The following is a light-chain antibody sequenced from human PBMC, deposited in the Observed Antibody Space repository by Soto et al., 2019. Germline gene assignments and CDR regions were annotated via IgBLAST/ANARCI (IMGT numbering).Light chain of an antibody. J-gene: IGKJ5*01. CDR1: QSVSSSY. V-gene: IGKV3-20*01. CDR3: QQYGSSIT. Sequence: EIVLTQTPGTLSLSPRERASLSCMASQSVSSSYLAWYQQKPGQAPRLLIYGASSRATGIPDRFSGSGSGTDFTLTISRLEPEDFAVYYCQQYGSSITFGQGTRLENK. CDR2: GAS.